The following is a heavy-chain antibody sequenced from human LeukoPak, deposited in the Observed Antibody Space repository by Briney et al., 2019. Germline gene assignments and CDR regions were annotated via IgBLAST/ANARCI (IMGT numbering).Heavy chain of an antibody. CDR1: GFTFSSYW. D-gene: IGHD2-15*01. Sequence: GGSLRLSCAASGFTFSSYWMHWVRQAPGKGLVWVSRINIDGSSTSYADSVKGRFTISRDNAKSTLYLQMNGLKAEDTTVYYCARGGYHHGFDIWGQGTMVTVSS. CDR2: INIDGSST. CDR3: ARGGYHHGFDI. V-gene: IGHV3-74*01. J-gene: IGHJ3*02.